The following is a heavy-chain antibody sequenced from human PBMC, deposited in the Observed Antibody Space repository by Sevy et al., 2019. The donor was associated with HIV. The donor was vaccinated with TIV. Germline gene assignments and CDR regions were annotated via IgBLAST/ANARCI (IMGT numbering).Heavy chain of an antibody. J-gene: IGHJ4*02. Sequence: GGSLRLSCTASGFTLSSYAMHWVRQAPGKGLEWVAVISYDGSNKYYADSVKGRFTISRDNSKNTLYLQMNSLRAEDTAVYYCARDDYRVMYYFDYWGQGTLVTVSS. CDR3: ARDDYRVMYYFDY. CDR2: ISYDGSNK. V-gene: IGHV3-30-3*01. CDR1: GFTLSSYA. D-gene: IGHD4-4*01.